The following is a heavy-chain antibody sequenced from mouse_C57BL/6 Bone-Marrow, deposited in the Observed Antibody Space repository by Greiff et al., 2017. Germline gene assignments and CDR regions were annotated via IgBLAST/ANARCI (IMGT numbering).Heavy chain of an antibody. J-gene: IGHJ1*03. Sequence: VQLQESGAELVRPGASVTLSCTASGFNIKDDYMHWVKQRPEQGLEWIGWLDPENGYTEYAPKFQGKATITADTSSTTAYLQLSSLTSEDTAIYYCGRDWYFDVWGTGTTVTVSS. V-gene: IGHV14-4*01. CDR1: GFNIKDDY. CDR2: LDPENGYT. CDR3: GRDWYFDV.